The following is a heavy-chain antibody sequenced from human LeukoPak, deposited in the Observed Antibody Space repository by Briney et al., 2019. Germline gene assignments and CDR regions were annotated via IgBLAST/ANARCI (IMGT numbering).Heavy chain of an antibody. CDR3: ARHPGVEYYYDSSGFYY. Sequence: ASVKVSCKASGYAFTSYYMHWVRQAPGQGLEWMGIINPSGGSTSYAQKFQGRVTMTRDTSTSTAYMELRSLRSDDTAVYYCARHPGVEYYYDSSGFYYWGQGTLVTVSS. J-gene: IGHJ4*02. CDR1: GYAFTSYY. CDR2: INPSGGST. D-gene: IGHD3-22*01. V-gene: IGHV1-46*01.